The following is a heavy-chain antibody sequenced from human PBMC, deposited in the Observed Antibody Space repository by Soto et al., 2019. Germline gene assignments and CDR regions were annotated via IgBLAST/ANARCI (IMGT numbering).Heavy chain of an antibody. CDR2: ISGSGGST. Sequence: PGGSLRLSCAASGFTFSSYAMSWVRQAPGKGLEWVSAISGSGGSTYYADSVKGRFTISRDNSKNTLYLQMNSLRAEDTAVYYCARKGLDFCSGYLDYWGQGTLVTVSS. J-gene: IGHJ4*02. CDR3: ARKGLDFCSGYLDY. CDR1: GFTFSSYA. V-gene: IGHV3-23*01. D-gene: IGHD3-3*01.